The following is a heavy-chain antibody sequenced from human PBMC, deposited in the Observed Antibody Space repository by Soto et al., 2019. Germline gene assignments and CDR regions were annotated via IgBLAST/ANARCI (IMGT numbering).Heavy chain of an antibody. CDR2: IYSTGYA. D-gene: IGHD1-20*01. Sequence: PSETMSLRWLVSRRSINHASWNWIRQTPGKGLQXVGYIYSTGYAACNPSLEARVTISIDKSRNQVCLRLSFVTSEVTATYYWARGNNWFLFWGQGTPVTVSS. V-gene: IGHV4-4*08. CDR3: ARGNNWFLF. CDR1: RRSINHAS. J-gene: IGHJ1*01.